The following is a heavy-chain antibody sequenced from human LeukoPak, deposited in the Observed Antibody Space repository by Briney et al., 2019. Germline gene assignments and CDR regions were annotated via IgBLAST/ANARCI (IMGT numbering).Heavy chain of an antibody. CDR3: AKEGYCSSTSCYTDDAFDI. CDR1: GFTFSSYA. CDR2: ISGSGGST. J-gene: IGHJ3*02. Sequence: PGGSLRLSCAASGFTFSSYAMSWVRQAPGKGLEWVSAISGSGGSTYYADSVKGRFTISRDNSKNTLYLQMNSLRAEDTAVYYCAKEGYCSSTSCYTDDAFDIWGQGTMVTVSS. V-gene: IGHV3-23*01. D-gene: IGHD2-2*02.